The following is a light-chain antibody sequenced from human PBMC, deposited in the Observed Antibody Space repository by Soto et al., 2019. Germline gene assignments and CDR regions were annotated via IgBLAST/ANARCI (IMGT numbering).Light chain of an antibody. CDR2: DVN. J-gene: IGLJ1*01. V-gene: IGLV2-8*01. CDR3: VSFAGGTYV. CDR1: SSDVGGYIF. Sequence: LTQPPSASGSPGQSVTISCTGTSSDVGGYIFVSWYQQHPGKVPKLIIYDVNKRPSGVPDRFSGSKYGNTASLTVSGLQAEDEGDYYCVSFAGGTYVFGTGTKVTVL.